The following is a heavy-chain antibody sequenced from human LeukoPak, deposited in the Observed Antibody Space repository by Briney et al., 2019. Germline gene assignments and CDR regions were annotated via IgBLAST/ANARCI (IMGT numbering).Heavy chain of an antibody. Sequence: PGRSLRLSCAASGFTFRSYAMHWVRQAPGKGLEWVANIKQDGSEKYYVDSVKGRFTISRDNAKNSLYLQIDSLRAEDTAVYYCARDRRSVLAGNYWGPGTLVTVSS. CDR3: ARDRRSVLAGNY. D-gene: IGHD6-13*01. CDR1: GFTFRSYA. V-gene: IGHV3-7*01. CDR2: IKQDGSEK. J-gene: IGHJ4*02.